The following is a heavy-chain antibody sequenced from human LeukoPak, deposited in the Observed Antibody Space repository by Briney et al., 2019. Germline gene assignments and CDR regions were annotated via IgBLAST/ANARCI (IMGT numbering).Heavy chain of an antibody. J-gene: IGHJ4*02. Sequence: GGSLRLSCAASGFTFSSYWVSWVRQAPGKGLEWVANIKQDGSEKYYVDTVKGRFTIPRDNAKNSLYLQMNSLRAEDTAVYYCARNSNYDFWSGYYWYFDYWGQGTLVTVSS. CDR1: GFTFSSYW. CDR3: ARNSNYDFWSGYYWYFDY. CDR2: IKQDGSEK. D-gene: IGHD3-3*01. V-gene: IGHV3-7*01.